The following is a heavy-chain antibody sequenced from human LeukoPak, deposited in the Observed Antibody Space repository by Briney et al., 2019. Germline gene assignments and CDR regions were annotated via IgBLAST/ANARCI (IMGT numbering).Heavy chain of an antibody. J-gene: IGHJ4*02. CDR3: ARAGGSPPYYFDY. CDR1: GGSISSYY. V-gene: IGHV4-59*01. Sequence: PSETLSLTCTVSGGSISSYYWSWIRQPPGKGLEWIGYIYYSGSTSYNPSLKSRVTILVDTSKNQFSLKLSSVTAADTAVYYCARAGGSPPYYFDYWGQGTLVTVSS. D-gene: IGHD3-10*01. CDR2: IYYSGST.